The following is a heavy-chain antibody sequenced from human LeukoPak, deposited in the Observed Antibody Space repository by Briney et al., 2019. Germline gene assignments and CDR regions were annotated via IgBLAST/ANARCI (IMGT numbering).Heavy chain of an antibody. J-gene: IGHJ4*02. D-gene: IGHD3-22*01. CDR2: IYYSGST. CDR1: GGSISSYY. Sequence: SETLSLTCTVSGGSISSYYWSWIRQPPGKGLEWIGYIYYSGSTNYNPSLKSRVTISVDTSKNQFSLKLSSVTAADTAVYYCAATYCYDSSGYTLTRWGQGTLVTVSS. V-gene: IGHV4-59*01. CDR3: AATYCYDSSGYTLTR.